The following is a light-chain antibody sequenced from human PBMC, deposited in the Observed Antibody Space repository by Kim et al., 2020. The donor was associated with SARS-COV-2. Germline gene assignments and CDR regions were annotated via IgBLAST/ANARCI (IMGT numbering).Light chain of an antibody. J-gene: IGKJ1*01. CDR3: QHNKDWRT. CDR2: DAS. V-gene: IGKV3-15*01. Sequence: EIVMTQSPATLSVSPGERATLSCRASQNIRVNLAWYQQKPGQAPRLLIYDASTRATDIPARFSGSGSGTEFTLTISSLQSEDCALYYWQHNKDWRTFGQGTKVDIK. CDR1: QNIRVN.